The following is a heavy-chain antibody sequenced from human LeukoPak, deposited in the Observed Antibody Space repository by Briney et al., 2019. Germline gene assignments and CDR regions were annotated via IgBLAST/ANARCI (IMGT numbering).Heavy chain of an antibody. D-gene: IGHD3-22*01. Sequence: SETLSLTCTVSGGSISSYYWSWIRQPAGKGLEWIGRIYTSGSTNYNPSLKSRVTMSVDTSKNQFSLMLSSVTAADTAVYYCARVKRATYYYDSSGLYYYYYYMDVWGKGTTVTVSS. CDR1: GGSISSYY. J-gene: IGHJ6*03. CDR2: IYTSGST. CDR3: ARVKRATYYYDSSGLYYYYYYMDV. V-gene: IGHV4-4*07.